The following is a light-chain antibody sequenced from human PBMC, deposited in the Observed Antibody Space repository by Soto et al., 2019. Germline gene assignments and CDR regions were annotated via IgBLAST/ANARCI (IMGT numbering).Light chain of an antibody. CDR2: ASF. Sequence: AIQMTQSPSSLSASVGDRVTITCRASQDIKKDLGWYQQKPGKAPKLLIYASFTLQRGVPSRFSGSGYGTDFTLTISSLQPEDFATYFCQQDYSYPLTFGGGTKVEVK. V-gene: IGKV1-6*01. J-gene: IGKJ4*01. CDR3: QQDYSYPLT. CDR1: QDIKKD.